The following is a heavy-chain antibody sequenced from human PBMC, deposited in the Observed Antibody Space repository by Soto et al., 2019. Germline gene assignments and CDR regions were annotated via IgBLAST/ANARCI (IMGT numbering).Heavy chain of an antibody. J-gene: IGHJ4*02. CDR1: GFTFSSYG. V-gene: IGHV3-30*18. CDR2: ISYDGSNK. D-gene: IGHD5-18*01. CDR3: AKCYSYGWIFDY. Sequence: VQLVESGGGVVQPGRSLRLSCAASGFTFSSYGMHWVRQAPGKGLEWVAVISYDGSNKYYADSVKGRFTISRDNSKNTLYLQMNSLRAEDTAVYYCAKCYSYGWIFDYWGQGTLVTVSS.